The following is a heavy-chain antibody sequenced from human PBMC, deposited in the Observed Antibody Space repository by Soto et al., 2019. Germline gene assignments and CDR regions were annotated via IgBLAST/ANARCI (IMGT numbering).Heavy chain of an antibody. CDR2: ISAYNGNT. D-gene: IGHD3-10*02. CDR1: GYTFTSYG. V-gene: IGHV1-18*01. J-gene: IGHJ4*02. Sequence: QVQLVQSGAEVKKPGASVKVSCKASGYTFTSYGISWVRQAPGQGLEWMGWISAYNGNTNYAQKLQGRVTMTTDTAKRTAYMELRSLSSADCAVYYCARHSSKRTGTTFGYWGQGTLVTVSS. CDR3: ARHSSKRTGTTFGY.